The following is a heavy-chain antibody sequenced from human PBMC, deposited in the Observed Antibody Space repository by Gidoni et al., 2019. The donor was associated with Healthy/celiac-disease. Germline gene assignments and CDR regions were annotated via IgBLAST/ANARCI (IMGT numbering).Heavy chain of an antibody. CDR2: SSSSSSYT. Sequence: QVQLVESGGALLKPGGSLRLSCAASGFTFSDYYMSWIRQAPGKGLEWVSYSSSSSSYTNYADSVKGRFTISRDNAKNSLYLQMNSLRAEDTAVYYCARDVSGYYDSSGYYSDYWGQGTLVTVSS. J-gene: IGHJ4*02. CDR1: GFTFSDYY. V-gene: IGHV3-11*06. D-gene: IGHD3-22*01. CDR3: ARDVSGYYDSSGYYSDY.